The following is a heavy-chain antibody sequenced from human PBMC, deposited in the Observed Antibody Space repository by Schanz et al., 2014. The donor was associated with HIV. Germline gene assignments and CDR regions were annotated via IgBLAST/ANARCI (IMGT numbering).Heavy chain of an antibody. CDR2: ISWNSGNI. Sequence: EVQLVESGGGLVQPGRSLRLSCAASGFIFDDYAMHWVRQAPGKGLEWVSGISWNSGNIGYADSVKGRFTISRDNAKNSLTLQMNSLSAEDAAVYHCARSQKGTSCCSPLDFWGQGTPVTV. CDR3: ARSQKGTSCCSPLDF. J-gene: IGHJ4*02. CDR1: GFIFDDYA. V-gene: IGHV3-9*01. D-gene: IGHD2-2*01.